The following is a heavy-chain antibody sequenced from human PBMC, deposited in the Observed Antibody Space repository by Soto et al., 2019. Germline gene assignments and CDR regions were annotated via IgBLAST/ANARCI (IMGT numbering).Heavy chain of an antibody. V-gene: IGHV4-34*01. CDR1: GGSFSGYY. Sequence: NPSETLSLTCAVYGGSFSGYYLTWIRQPPGTGLEWIGEINHSGSTNYNPSLKSRVTISVDTSKNQFSLKLTSVTAADTAVYYCARADTAMDPPGSWGQGILVT. CDR3: ARADTAMDPPGS. CDR2: INHSGST. D-gene: IGHD5-18*01. J-gene: IGHJ5*02.